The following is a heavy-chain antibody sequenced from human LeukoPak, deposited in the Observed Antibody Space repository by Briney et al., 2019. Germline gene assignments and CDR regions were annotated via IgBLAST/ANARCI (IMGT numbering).Heavy chain of an antibody. CDR2: IYHSGNT. J-gene: IGHJ2*01. CDR1: GYSISSGYY. V-gene: IGHV4-38-2*01. D-gene: IGHD3-22*01. CDR3: ARATYYYDSSGYWYFDL. Sequence: PSETLSLTCAVSGYSISSGYYWGWIRRPPGKGLEWIGSIYHSGNTYYNPSLKSRVTISVDTSKNQFSLKLSSVTAADTAVYYCARATYYYDSSGYWYFDLWGRGTLVTVSS.